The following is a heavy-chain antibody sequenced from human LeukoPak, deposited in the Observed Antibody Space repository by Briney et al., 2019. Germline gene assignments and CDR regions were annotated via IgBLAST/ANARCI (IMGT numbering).Heavy chain of an antibody. J-gene: IGHJ4*02. CDR2: LYSGGTT. CDR1: GLIVSTNY. CDR3: VRDHYSGAYDY. V-gene: IGHV3-53*01. Sequence: GGSLKLSCAVSGLIVSTNYMSWVRQASGKWLEWVSVLYSGGTTYYADSVEGRFTISRDNSKNTVSLQMNSLRADDTAVYYCVRDHYSGAYDYWGQGTLVTVSS. D-gene: IGHD2-21*01.